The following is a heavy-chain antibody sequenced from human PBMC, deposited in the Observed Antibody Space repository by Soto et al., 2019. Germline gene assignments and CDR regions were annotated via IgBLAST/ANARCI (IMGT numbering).Heavy chain of an antibody. J-gene: IGHJ6*02. V-gene: IGHV3-30*18. Sequence: SLRLSCAASGFVFSSYGMHWVRQAPGKGLEWMAVISYDGSNKYYMDSVKGRFTISRDNSKNTLYLQMNSLRDEDTAVYYCAKDGSATYYSGMDVWGQGTTVTVSS. D-gene: IGHD3-10*01. CDR1: GFVFSSYG. CDR3: AKDGSATYYSGMDV. CDR2: ISYDGSNK.